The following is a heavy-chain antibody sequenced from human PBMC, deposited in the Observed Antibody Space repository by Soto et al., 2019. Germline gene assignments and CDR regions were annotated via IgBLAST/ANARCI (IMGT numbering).Heavy chain of an antibody. CDR3: ARTPRDIVVVPAARAGYYYYGMDV. J-gene: IGHJ6*02. CDR1: RGTFSSYA. Sequence: QVQLVQSGAEVKKPGSSVKVSCKASRGTFSSYAISWVRQAPGQGLEWMGGIIPIFGTANYAQKFQGRVTITADESTSTAYMVLSSLRSEDTAVYYCARTPRDIVVVPAARAGYYYYGMDVWGQGTTVTVSS. CDR2: IIPIFGTA. V-gene: IGHV1-69*01. D-gene: IGHD2-2*01.